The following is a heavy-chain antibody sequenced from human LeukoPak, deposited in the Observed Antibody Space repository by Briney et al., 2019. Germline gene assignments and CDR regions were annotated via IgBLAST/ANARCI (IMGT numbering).Heavy chain of an antibody. CDR3: AKDAGGVLWFGEEGTY. CDR1: GFTFSSYG. Sequence: GGSLRLSCAASGFTFSSYGMHWVRQAPGKGLEWVAFIRYDGSNKYYADSVKGRFTISRDNSKNTLYLQMSSLRAEDTAVYYCAKDAGGVLWFGEEGTYWGQGTLVTVSS. J-gene: IGHJ4*02. D-gene: IGHD3-10*01. CDR2: IRYDGSNK. V-gene: IGHV3-30*02.